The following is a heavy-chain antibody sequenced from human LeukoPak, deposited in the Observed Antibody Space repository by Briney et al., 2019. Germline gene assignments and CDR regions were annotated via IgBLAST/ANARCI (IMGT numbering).Heavy chain of an antibody. CDR2: ISGSGGST. CDR1: GFTFSSYA. CDR3: ARDLRQIAAAGYYYYYGMDV. D-gene: IGHD6-13*01. V-gene: IGHV3-23*01. Sequence: GGSLRLSCAASGFTFSSYAMSWVRQAPGKGLEWVSAISGSGGSTYYADSVKGRFTISRDNSKNTLYLQMNSLRAEDTAVYYCARDLRQIAAAGYYYYYGMDVWGQGTTVTVSS. J-gene: IGHJ6*02.